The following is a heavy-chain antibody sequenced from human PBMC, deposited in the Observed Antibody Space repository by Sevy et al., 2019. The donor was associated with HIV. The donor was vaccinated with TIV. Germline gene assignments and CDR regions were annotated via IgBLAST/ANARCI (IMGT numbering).Heavy chain of an antibody. J-gene: IGHJ4*02. D-gene: IGHD3-16*01. CDR2: IKQDGSEK. Sequence: GGSLRLSCVASGFTFSSYWMSWVRQAPGKGLEWVANIKQDGSEKYYVDSVKGRFTISRDNAKNSLYLQMNSLRAEDTAVYYCARETLIRLGELYIFDYWGQGTLVTVSS. CDR3: ARETLIRLGELYIFDY. CDR1: GFTFSSYW. V-gene: IGHV3-7*01.